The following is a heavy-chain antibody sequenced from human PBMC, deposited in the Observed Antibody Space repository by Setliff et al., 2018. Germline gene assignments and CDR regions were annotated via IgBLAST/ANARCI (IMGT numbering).Heavy chain of an antibody. J-gene: IGHJ5*02. Sequence: GASVKVSCKASGYTFTGHYMHWVRQAPGQGLEWMGRINPNSGGTNYAQKFQGRVTMTRDTSISTAYMELSRLRSDDTAVYYCAREEVGRYSSGWYISSDNWFDPWGQGTLVTVS. CDR2: INPNSGGT. CDR3: AREEVGRYSSGWYISSDNWFDP. D-gene: IGHD6-19*01. V-gene: IGHV1-2*06. CDR1: GYTFTGHY.